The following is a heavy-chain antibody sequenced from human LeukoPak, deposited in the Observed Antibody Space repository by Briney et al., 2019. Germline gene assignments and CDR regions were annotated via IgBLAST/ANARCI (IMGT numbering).Heavy chain of an antibody. CDR1: GYSFTNYW. Sequence: GESLKISCKGSGYSFTNYWIGWVRQMPGKGLEWMGIIYPDDSNTRYSPSFQGQVTISADKSISTAYLQWSSLKASDTAMYYCARHVTAIPPVASWFDPWGQGTLVTVSS. J-gene: IGHJ5*02. CDR2: IYPDDSNT. D-gene: IGHD2-2*01. CDR3: ARHVTAIPPVASWFDP. V-gene: IGHV5-51*01.